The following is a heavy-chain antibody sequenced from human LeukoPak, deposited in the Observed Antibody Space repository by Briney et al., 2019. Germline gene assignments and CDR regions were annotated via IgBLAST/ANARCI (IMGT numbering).Heavy chain of an antibody. J-gene: IGHJ4*02. Sequence: GGSLRLSCAASGFTFSSYAMTWVRRAPGKGLEWVSAISGSGASTYHADSVKGRFTISRDNSKNTLHLQMSSLRAEDTAVYYCAKGIVNWGKSYFDYWGQGTLVTVSS. D-gene: IGHD7-27*01. V-gene: IGHV3-23*01. CDR2: ISGSGAST. CDR3: AKGIVNWGKSYFDY. CDR1: GFTFSSYA.